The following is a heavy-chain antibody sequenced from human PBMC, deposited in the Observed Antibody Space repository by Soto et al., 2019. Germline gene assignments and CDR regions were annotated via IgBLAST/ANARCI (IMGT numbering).Heavy chain of an antibody. CDR2: IYYSGST. D-gene: IGHD3-3*01. V-gene: IGHV4-30-4*01. Sequence: SETLSLTCTVSGGSISSGDYYWSWIRQPPGKGLEWIGYIYYSGSTYYNPSLKSRVTISVDTSKNQFSLKLSSVTAADTAVYYCARETHYDFWSGYLGYGMDVWGQGTTVTVSS. CDR1: GGSISSGDYY. CDR3: ARETHYDFWSGYLGYGMDV. J-gene: IGHJ6*02.